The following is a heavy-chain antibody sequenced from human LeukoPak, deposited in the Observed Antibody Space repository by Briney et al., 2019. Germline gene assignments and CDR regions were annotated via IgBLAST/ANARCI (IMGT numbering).Heavy chain of an antibody. Sequence: GGSLRLPCAACGFTFSRYAMHWVRHAPGKGVEWVADISYDGSNKYYADSVKGPFTISRDNSKNTLYLQMNSLRAEDTAVYYCARGLSYDILTGKTNWFDPWGQGTLVTVSS. CDR3: ARGLSYDILTGKTNWFDP. CDR1: GFTFSRYA. CDR2: ISYDGSNK. J-gene: IGHJ5*02. V-gene: IGHV3-30-3*01. D-gene: IGHD3-9*01.